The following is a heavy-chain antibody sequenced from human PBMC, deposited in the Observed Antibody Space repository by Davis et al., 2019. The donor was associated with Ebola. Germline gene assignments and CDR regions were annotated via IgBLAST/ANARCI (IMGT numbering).Heavy chain of an antibody. Sequence: PGGSLRLSCAASGFTFTNYWMHWVRQTPGKGLVWVSRVNDDGSGTSYADSVRGRFTISRDNAKNMLFLQMNSLRVEDTAVYYCTSVSEYWDQGTLVTVST. CDR2: VNDDGSGT. J-gene: IGHJ4*02. V-gene: IGHV3-74*01. CDR1: GFTFTNYW. CDR3: TSVSEY.